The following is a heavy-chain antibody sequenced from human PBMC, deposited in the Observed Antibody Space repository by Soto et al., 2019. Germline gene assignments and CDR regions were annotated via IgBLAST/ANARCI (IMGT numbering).Heavy chain of an antibody. CDR2: MNPNSGNT. D-gene: IGHD3-10*01. CDR1: GYTFTSYD. J-gene: IGHJ6*02. V-gene: IGHV1-8*01. Sequence: QVQLVQSGAEVKKPVASVKVSCKASGYTFTSYDINWVRQATGQGLEWMGWMNPNSGNTGYAQKFQGRVTMTRNTSISTAYMELSSLRSEDTAVYYCARGGYYGSGSFFDYYYYGMDVWGQGTTVTVSS. CDR3: ARGGYYGSGSFFDYYYYGMDV.